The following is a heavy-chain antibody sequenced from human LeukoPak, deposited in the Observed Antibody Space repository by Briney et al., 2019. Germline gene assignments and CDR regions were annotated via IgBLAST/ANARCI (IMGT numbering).Heavy chain of an antibody. V-gene: IGHV3-23*01. D-gene: IGHD5-18*01. CDR2: ISGSGGST. J-gene: IGHJ4*02. Sequence: GGSLRLSCAASGFTVSSNYMSWVRQAPGKGLEWVSAISGSGGSTYYADSVKGRFTISRDNSKNTLYLQMNSLRAEDTAVYYCAKAERNTAMVTSPLGYWGQGTLVTVSS. CDR3: AKAERNTAMVTSPLGY. CDR1: GFTVSSNY.